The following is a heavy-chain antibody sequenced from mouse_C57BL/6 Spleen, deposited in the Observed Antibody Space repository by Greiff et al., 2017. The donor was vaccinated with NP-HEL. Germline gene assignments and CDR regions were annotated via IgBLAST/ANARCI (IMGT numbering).Heavy chain of an antibody. Sequence: QVQLQQSGAELVRPGPSVKVSCKASGYAFTNYLIEWVKQRPGQGLEWIGVINPGSGGTNYNEKFKGKATLTADKSSSTAYMQLSSLTSEDSAVYFCARYRVSYYFDYWGQGTTLTVSS. CDR2: INPGSGGT. CDR3: ARYRVSYYFDY. CDR1: GYAFTNYL. J-gene: IGHJ2*01. V-gene: IGHV1-54*01.